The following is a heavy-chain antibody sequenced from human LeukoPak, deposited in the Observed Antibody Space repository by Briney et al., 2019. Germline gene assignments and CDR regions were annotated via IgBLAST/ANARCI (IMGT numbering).Heavy chain of an antibody. CDR1: GFTFSNYA. CDR3: ARRGYIYAYDY. CDR2: ISSNGGST. Sequence: GGSLRLSCTASGFTFSNYAMHWVRQAPGKALEYVSAISSNGGSTYYANSVKGRFTISRDNSKNTLYLQMGSLSAEDMAVYYCARRGYIYAYDYWGQGTLVTVSS. D-gene: IGHD5-18*01. J-gene: IGHJ4*02. V-gene: IGHV3-64*01.